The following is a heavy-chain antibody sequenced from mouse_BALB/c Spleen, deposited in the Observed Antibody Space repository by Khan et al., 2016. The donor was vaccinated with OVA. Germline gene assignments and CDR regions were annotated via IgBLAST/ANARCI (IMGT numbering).Heavy chain of an antibody. CDR1: GYSITSDYA. CDR2: ISSSGST. V-gene: IGHV3-2*02. Sequence: QLEESGPGLVKPSQSLSLTCTVTGYSITSDYAWNWIRQFPGNKLEWMGYISSSGSTNYNPALKSRISITRDTSKNQFILQLNSVTTEDTATYYCARDGSRYNYAMDYWGQGTSVTVSS. J-gene: IGHJ4*01. CDR3: ARDGSRYNYAMDY. D-gene: IGHD2-3*01.